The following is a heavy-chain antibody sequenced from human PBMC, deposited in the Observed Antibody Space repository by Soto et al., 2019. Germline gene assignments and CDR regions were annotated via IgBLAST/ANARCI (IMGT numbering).Heavy chain of an antibody. J-gene: IGHJ5*02. CDR2: ISSSSSYI. V-gene: IGHV3-21*01. D-gene: IGHD6-13*01. Sequence: SGGSLRLSCAASGFTFSSYSMNWVRQAPGKGLEWVSSISSSSSYIYYADSVKGRFTISRDNAKNSLYLQMNSLRAEDTAVYYCARMPSIYSSSWPDHWGQGTLVTVSS. CDR1: GFTFSSYS. CDR3: ARMPSIYSSSWPDH.